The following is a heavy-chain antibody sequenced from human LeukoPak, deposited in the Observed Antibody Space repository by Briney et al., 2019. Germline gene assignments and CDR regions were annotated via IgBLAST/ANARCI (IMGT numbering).Heavy chain of an antibody. Sequence: GASVKVSRKASGFTFSNSAIHWVRQAPGQGLEWVGFINTISGITKYLQKFQGRVTITRDTSASTAYMELSSLTSEDTALYYCVRCSETYEYYFNFWGQGTLVTVSS. CDR2: INTISGIT. CDR3: VRCSETYEYYFNF. D-gene: IGHD3-10*02. CDR1: GFTFSNSA. V-gene: IGHV1-3*04. J-gene: IGHJ4*02.